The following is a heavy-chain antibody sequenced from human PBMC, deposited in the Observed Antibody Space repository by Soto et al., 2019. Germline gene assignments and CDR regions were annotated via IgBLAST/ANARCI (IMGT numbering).Heavy chain of an antibody. V-gene: IGHV4-39*02. D-gene: IGHD6-13*01. CDR2: IYYSGST. Sequence: QLQLQESGPGLVKPSETLSLTCTVSGGSISSSSYYWGWIRQPPGKGLEWIGSIYYSGSTYYNPSLKSRVTISVDTSKNQFSLKLSSVTAADTAVYYCAREAGEQQLVPWGYYYYGMDVWGQGTTVTVSS. CDR1: GGSISSSSYY. J-gene: IGHJ6*02. CDR3: AREAGEQQLVPWGYYYYGMDV.